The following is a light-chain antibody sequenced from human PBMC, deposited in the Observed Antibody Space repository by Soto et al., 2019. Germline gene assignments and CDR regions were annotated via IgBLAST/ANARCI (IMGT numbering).Light chain of an antibody. CDR2: WAS. CDR3: QQYYSTPLT. CDR1: QSVLFSTNNLNY. V-gene: IGKV4-1*01. Sequence: VVTQSPYSLAVSLGERATINCRTSQSVLFSTNNLNYFAWYQQKPGQPPKLLIYWASTRESGVPDRFSGSGSGTDFTLTISSLQAEDVAVYYCQQYYSTPLTFGGGTKVDIK. J-gene: IGKJ4*01.